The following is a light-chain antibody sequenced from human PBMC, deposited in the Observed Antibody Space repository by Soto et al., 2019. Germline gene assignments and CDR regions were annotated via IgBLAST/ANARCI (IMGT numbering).Light chain of an antibody. J-gene: IGLJ2*01. Sequence: QSVLTQPPSVSAAPGQRVTISCSGSSSNIENNHVSWYQQLPGAVPRLLIHDNDKRPSGIPDRFSGSKSGTSATLGITGLXXXXXXXXXXXTWDSSLSAGVFGGGTKLTVL. CDR1: SSNIENNH. V-gene: IGLV1-51*01. CDR3: XTWDSSLSAGV. CDR2: DND.